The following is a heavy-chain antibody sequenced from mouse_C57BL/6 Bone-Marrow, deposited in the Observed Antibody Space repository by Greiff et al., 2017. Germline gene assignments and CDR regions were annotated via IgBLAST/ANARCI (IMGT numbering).Heavy chain of an antibody. CDR1: GYTFTSYW. CDR2: IHPSDSET. D-gene: IGHD4-1*01. Sequence: VQLQQPGAELVKPGASVKVSCKASGYTFTSYWMHWVKQRPGQGLEWIGRIHPSDSETNYNQKFKGKATLTVDKSSSTAYMQLSSLTSEDSAVYYCAIPRTGTEGFAYWGQGTLVTVSA. J-gene: IGHJ3*01. V-gene: IGHV1-74*01. CDR3: AIPRTGTEGFAY.